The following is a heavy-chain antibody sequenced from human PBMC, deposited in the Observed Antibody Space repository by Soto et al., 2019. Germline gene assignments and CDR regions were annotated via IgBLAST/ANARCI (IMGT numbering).Heavy chain of an antibody. D-gene: IGHD3-9*01. Sequence: SETLSPTRAVYGGSFRGYYWSWVPPPPGEGLEWIGEINHSGSTNYNPSLKSRVAISVDTSKNQFSLKLSSVTAADTAVYYCARGDDILTGFRSDAFDIWGQGTMVTVSS. J-gene: IGHJ3*02. V-gene: IGHV4-34*01. CDR1: GGSFRGYY. CDR2: INHSGST. CDR3: ARGDDILTGFRSDAFDI.